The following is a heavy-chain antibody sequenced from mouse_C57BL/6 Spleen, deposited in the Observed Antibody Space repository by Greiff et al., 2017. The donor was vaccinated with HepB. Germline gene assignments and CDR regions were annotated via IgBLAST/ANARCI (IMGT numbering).Heavy chain of an antibody. Sequence: QVQLKESGPELVKPGASVKISCKASGYAFSSSWMNWVKQRPGKGLEWIGRIYPGDGDTNYNGKFKGKATLTADKSSSTAYMQLSSLTSEDSAVYFCARGYSNHGGAMDYWGQGTSVTVSS. J-gene: IGHJ4*01. CDR3: ARGYSNHGGAMDY. CDR2: IYPGDGDT. V-gene: IGHV1-82*01. D-gene: IGHD2-5*01. CDR1: GYAFSSSW.